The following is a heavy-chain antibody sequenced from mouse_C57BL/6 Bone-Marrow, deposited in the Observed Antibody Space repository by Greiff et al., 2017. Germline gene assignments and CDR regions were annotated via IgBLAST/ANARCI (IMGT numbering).Heavy chain of an antibody. J-gene: IGHJ1*03. CDR1: GYTFTSYW. V-gene: IGHV1-69*01. CDR2: IDPSDSYT. Sequence: VQLQQPGAELVMPGASVKLSCKASGYTFTSYWMHWVKQRPGQGLEWIGEIDPSDSYTNYNQKFKGKSTLTVDKSSSTAYMQLSSLTSEDSAVYYCARVYYYGSSSNWYFDVWGTGTTVTVSS. CDR3: ARVYYYGSSSNWYFDV. D-gene: IGHD1-1*01.